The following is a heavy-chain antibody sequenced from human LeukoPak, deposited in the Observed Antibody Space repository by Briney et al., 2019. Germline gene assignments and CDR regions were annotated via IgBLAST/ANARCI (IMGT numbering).Heavy chain of an antibody. V-gene: IGHV3-48*02. J-gene: IGHJ6*02. CDR3: ARDLLRFVLIADGMDV. CDR2: ISSSSSTI. CDR1: GFTFSSYS. Sequence: PGGSLRLSCAASGFTFSSYSMNWVRQAPGKGLKWVSYISSSSSTIYYADSVKGRFTISRDNAKNSLYLQMNSLRDEDTAVYYCARDLLRFVLIADGMDVWGQGTTVTVSS. D-gene: IGHD2-8*01.